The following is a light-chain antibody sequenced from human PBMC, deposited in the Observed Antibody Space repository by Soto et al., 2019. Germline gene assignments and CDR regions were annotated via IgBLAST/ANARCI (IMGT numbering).Light chain of an antibody. Sequence: VCTQTTDTLSLSPGERATLSCRASQSVSSNSLAWYQQKPGQAPRLLITGASSRATGIPDRFSGSGSGTDFTLTISRLEPEDFAVYYCQQYGNSPQTFGQGTKVDIK. CDR1: QSVSSNS. V-gene: IGKV3-20*01. J-gene: IGKJ1*01. CDR2: GAS. CDR3: QQYGNSPQT.